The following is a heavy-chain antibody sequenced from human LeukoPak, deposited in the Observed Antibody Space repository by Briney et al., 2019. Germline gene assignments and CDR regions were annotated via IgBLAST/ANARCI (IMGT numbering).Heavy chain of an antibody. J-gene: IGHJ3*02. Sequence: PGGSLRLSCAASGFTFSSYAMHWVRQAPGKGLEWVAVISYNGKNKYYADSVKGRFTISRDNPKNTLYLQMNSLRAEDTAVYYCARDGRGDYVRAFDIWGQGTIVTVSS. CDR2: ISYNGKNK. CDR3: ARDGRGDYVRAFDI. V-gene: IGHV3-30*04. D-gene: IGHD4-17*01. CDR1: GFTFSSYA.